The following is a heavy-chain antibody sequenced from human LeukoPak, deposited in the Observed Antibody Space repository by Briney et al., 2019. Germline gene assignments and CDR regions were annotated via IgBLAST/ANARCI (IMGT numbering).Heavy chain of an antibody. J-gene: IGHJ4*02. V-gene: IGHV3-9*01. CDR1: GLTFDDYA. Sequence: GGSLRLSCAASGLTFDDYAMHWVRQAPGKGLEWVSGISCDRSSICYADSVKGRFTISRDNAKNSLYLQMNSLRAEDTALYYCAKYLKDSSGSSFDYWGQGTLVTVSS. D-gene: IGHD3-22*01. CDR2: ISCDRSSI. CDR3: AKYLKDSSGSSFDY.